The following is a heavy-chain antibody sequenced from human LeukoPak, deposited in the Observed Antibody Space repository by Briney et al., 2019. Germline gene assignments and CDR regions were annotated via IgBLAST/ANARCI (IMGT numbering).Heavy chain of an antibody. CDR3: AAPGVGATERAYYYYGMDV. D-gene: IGHD1-26*01. CDR2: IVVGSGNT. V-gene: IGHV1-58*01. Sequence: GASVKVSCKASWVTFTSSSVQWVRQARGQRLEWIGWIVVGSGNTNYAQKFQERVTITRDMSTSTAYMELSSLRSEDTAVYYCAAPGVGATERAYYYYGMDVWGQGTTVTVSS. CDR1: WVTFTSSS. J-gene: IGHJ6*02.